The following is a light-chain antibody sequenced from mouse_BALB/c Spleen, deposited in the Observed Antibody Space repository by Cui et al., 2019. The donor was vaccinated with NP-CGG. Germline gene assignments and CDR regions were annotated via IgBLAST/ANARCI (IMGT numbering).Light chain of an antibody. CDR2: GTN. CDR3: ALWYSNHWV. CDR1: TGAVNTSLY. Sequence: QAVVTQESAPHTSPGNTDTLTCRSSTGAVNTSLYPHWLQENPTYFFIGIIGGTNNRAPGVPARFSGSLIGDKAALTITGAQTEDEAIYFCALWYSNHWVFGGGTKLTVL. V-gene: IGLV1*01. J-gene: IGLJ1*01.